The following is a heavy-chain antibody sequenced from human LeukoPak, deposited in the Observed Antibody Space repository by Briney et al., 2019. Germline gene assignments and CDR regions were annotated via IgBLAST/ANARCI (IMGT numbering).Heavy chain of an antibody. CDR2: IDWDDDK. CDR1: GFSLSTSGMC. V-gene: IGHV2-70*11. J-gene: IGHJ4*02. D-gene: IGHD3-10*01. CDR3: ARIHYYGSSD. Sequence: SGPALVKPTQTLTLTCTFSGFSLSTSGMCVSCTRQPPGKALEWLARIDWDDDKYYSTSLKTRLTISKDTSKNQVVLTMTNMDPVDTATYYCARIHYYGSSDWGQGTLVTVSS.